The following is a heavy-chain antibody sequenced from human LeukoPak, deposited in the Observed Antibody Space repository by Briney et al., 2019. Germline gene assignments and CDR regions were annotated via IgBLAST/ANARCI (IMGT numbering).Heavy chain of an antibody. D-gene: IGHD3-9*01. Sequence: ASVKVSCKASRYTFTSYYMHWVRQAPGQGLEWMEMISPSGDTTRYVQNFQGRVTMTRDTSTSTVYMELSSLRSEDTAVYYCAGMYYDILTGFPRLEYWGQGTLVTVSS. V-gene: IGHV1-46*01. CDR3: AGMYYDILTGFPRLEY. J-gene: IGHJ4*02. CDR2: ISPSGDTT. CDR1: RYTFTSYY.